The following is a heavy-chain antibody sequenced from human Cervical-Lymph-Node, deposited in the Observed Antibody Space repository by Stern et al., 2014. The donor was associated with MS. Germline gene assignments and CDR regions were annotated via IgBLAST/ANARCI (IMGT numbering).Heavy chain of an antibody. Sequence: QVQLQESGPGLVKPSQTLSLTCTVSGGSIIRGDFYWSWIRQLPGKGWEWIGYIYYSGSTYYNPSLNSRVTISVDTANNQFSLKLSSVTAADTAVYYCARRAGGSDNYFDPWGQGTLVTVSS. CDR1: GGSIIRGDFY. J-gene: IGHJ5*02. D-gene: IGHD4/OR15-4a*01. V-gene: IGHV4-31*03. CDR2: IYYSGST. CDR3: ARRAGGSDNYFDP.